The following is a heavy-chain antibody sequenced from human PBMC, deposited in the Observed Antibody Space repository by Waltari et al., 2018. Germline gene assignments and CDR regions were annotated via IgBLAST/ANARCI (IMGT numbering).Heavy chain of an antibody. V-gene: IGHV3-7*01. CDR3: AREPSVVVFDY. CDR1: GFTFSSYW. Sequence: EVQLVESGGGLVQPGGSLRLSCAASGFTFSSYWMSWVRQAPGKGLEWVANIKQDGSEKYYLTSGKVRFTISRDNSKNSLYLQMNSLRAEDTAVYYCAREPSVVVFDYWGQGTLVTVSS. CDR2: IKQDGSEK. D-gene: IGHD2-15*01. J-gene: IGHJ4*02.